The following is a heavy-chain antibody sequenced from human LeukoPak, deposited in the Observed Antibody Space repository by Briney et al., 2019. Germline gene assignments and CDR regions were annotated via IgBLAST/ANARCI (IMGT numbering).Heavy chain of an antibody. D-gene: IGHD3-3*01. CDR1: GFTVSSNY. CDR2: IYSGGST. CDR3: ARSTYYDFWGGYPPFDY. J-gene: IGHJ4*02. V-gene: IGHV3-66*02. Sequence: GSLRLSCAASGFTVSSNYMSWVRQAPGKGLEWVSVIYSGGSTYYADSVKGRFTISRDNSKNTLYLQMNSLRAEDTAVYYCARSTYYDFWGGYPPFDYWGQGTLVTVSS.